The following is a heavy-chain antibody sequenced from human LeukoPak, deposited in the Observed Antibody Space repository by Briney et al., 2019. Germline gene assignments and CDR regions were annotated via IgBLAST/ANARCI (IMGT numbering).Heavy chain of an antibody. J-gene: IGHJ4*02. CDR1: GGSFSGYY. D-gene: IGHD6-13*01. CDR2: IYYSGST. Sequence: SETLSLTCAVYGGSFSGYYWSWIRQPPGKGLEWIGYIYYSGSTNYNPSLKSRVTISVDTSKNQFSLKLSSVTAADTAVYYCARTSSSSWPYFDYWGQGTLVTVSS. CDR3: ARTSSSSWPYFDY. V-gene: IGHV4-59*01.